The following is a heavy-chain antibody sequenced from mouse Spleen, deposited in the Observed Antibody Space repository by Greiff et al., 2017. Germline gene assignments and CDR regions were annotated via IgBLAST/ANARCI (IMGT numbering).Heavy chain of an antibody. CDR2: ISSGGGNT. Sequence: EVKLMESGGGLVKPGGSLKLSCAASGFTFSSYAMSWVRQTPEKRLEWVAYISSGGGNTYYPDSVKGRFTISRDNAKNTLYLQMSSLRSEDTALYYCARGGEDYFDYWGQGTTLTVSS. CDR1: GFTFSSYA. V-gene: IGHV5-9*01. J-gene: IGHJ2*01. CDR3: ARGGEDYFDY.